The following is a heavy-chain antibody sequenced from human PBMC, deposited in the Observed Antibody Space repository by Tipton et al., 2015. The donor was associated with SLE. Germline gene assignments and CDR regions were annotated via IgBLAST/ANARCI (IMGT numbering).Heavy chain of an antibody. Sequence: QLVQSGGGVVQSGTSLRLSCAASGFTFSTSAMHWVRQAPGKGLEWVAVIWYDGSVTTYADSVKGRLTISRDNAKNTLYLQMRSLRVEDTGIYYCARAPTISVAGTTDPFGMDVWGPGTRVTVSS. D-gene: IGHD6-19*01. J-gene: IGHJ6*02. CDR1: GFTFSTSA. V-gene: IGHV3-33*01. CDR2: IWYDGSVT. CDR3: ARAPTISVAGTTDPFGMDV.